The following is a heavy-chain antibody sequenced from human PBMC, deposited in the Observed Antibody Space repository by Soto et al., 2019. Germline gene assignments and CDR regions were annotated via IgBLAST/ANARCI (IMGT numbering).Heavy chain of an antibody. V-gene: IGHV1-46*01. Sequence: GASVKVSCKASGYTFTSYYMHWVRQAPGQGLEWMGIINPSGGSTSYAQKFQGRVTMTRDTSTSTVYMELSSLRSEDTAVYYCARDSIVVVVAAITNYFDYWGQGTLVNVSS. CDR3: ARDSIVVVVAAITNYFDY. J-gene: IGHJ4*02. CDR1: GYTFTSYY. D-gene: IGHD2-15*01. CDR2: INPSGGST.